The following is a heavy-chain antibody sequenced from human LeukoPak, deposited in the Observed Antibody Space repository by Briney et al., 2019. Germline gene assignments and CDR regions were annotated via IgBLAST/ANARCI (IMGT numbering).Heavy chain of an antibody. CDR1: GFTFSSYA. CDR3: VEGYSYFTRGSHYDY. J-gene: IGHJ4*02. D-gene: IGHD3-10*01. V-gene: IGHV3-23*01. Sequence: GGSLRLSCAASGFTFSSYAMSWVRQAPGKGLEWVSAIGGSGDSTYYTDSVKGRFTMSRDNSKNTLYLQMNSLRAEDTAVYYCVEGYSYFTRGSHYDYWGQGTLVAVSS. CDR2: IGGSGDST.